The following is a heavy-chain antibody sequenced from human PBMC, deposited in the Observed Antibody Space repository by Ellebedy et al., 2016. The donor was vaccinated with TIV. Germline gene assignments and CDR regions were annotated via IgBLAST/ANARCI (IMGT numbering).Heavy chain of an antibody. V-gene: IGHV4-39*07. CDR2: IYYSGIT. J-gene: IGHJ3*02. CDR1: GGSISSRSYY. CDR3: ARQSQGGGESGVFDI. D-gene: IGHD3-16*01. Sequence: MPSETLSLTCTVSGGSISSRSYYWGWIRQPPGKGLEWIGSIYYSGITFYNPSLKSRVTISADKSISTAYLQWSSLKASDSAMYYCARQSQGGGESGVFDIWGQGTLLTVSS.